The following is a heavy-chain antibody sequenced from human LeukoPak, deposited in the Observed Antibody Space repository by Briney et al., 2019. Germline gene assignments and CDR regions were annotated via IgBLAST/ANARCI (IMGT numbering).Heavy chain of an antibody. V-gene: IGHV3-33*01. CDR3: ARASDHYDTNPDY. Sequence: PGGSLRLSCAASGFTFSSYGMHWVRQAPGKGLEWVALIWYDGTSKYYADSVEGRFTISRDTSRNTLYLQMNSLRTEDTAVYYCARASDHYDTNPDYWGQGTLVTVSS. D-gene: IGHD3-22*01. CDR2: IWYDGTSK. CDR1: GFTFSSYG. J-gene: IGHJ4*02.